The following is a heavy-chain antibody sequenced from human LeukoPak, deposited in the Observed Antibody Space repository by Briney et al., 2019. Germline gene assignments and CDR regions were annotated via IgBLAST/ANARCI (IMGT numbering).Heavy chain of an antibody. V-gene: IGHV4-39*01. CDR2: RSSTGIT. CDR3: AFSGWFWGAFDY. D-gene: IGHD6-19*01. CDR1: GGSITISNYF. Sequence: PSETLCLTCSVSGGSITISNYFWGWIRQPPGKGLEWIASRSSTGITHYHPSLESRISVSAETSKSQFSLKLTSLTAADTAVYYCAFSGWFWGAFDYWGQGILVTVSS. J-gene: IGHJ4*02.